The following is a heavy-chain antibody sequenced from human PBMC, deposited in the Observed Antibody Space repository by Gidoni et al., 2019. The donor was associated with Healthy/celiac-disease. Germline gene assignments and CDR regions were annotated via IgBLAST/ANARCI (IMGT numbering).Heavy chain of an antibody. CDR1: GGTFSSYA. V-gene: IGHV1-69*01. J-gene: IGHJ6*02. D-gene: IGHD3-16*01. Sequence: QVQLVQSGAEVKKPGSSVKVSCKASGGTFSSYAISWVRQAPGQGLEWMGGIIPIFGTANYAQKFQGRVTITADESTSTAYMELSSLRSEETAVYYCAGRGGKGYLHYYGMDVWGQGTTVTVSS. CDR2: IIPIFGTA. CDR3: AGRGGKGYLHYYGMDV.